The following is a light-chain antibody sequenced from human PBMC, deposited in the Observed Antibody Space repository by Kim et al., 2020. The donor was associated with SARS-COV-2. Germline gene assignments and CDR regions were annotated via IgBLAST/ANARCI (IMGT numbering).Light chain of an antibody. Sequence: ETVLTQSPGTLSLSPGERATLSCRASRSVSNNYLAWYQQKPGQAPRLLIHGASSRATGIPDRFSGSGSGTDFTLTISRLEPEDFAVFYCQLYGSSPLVTFGPGTRVEIK. CDR2: GAS. J-gene: IGKJ5*01. CDR3: QLYGSSPLVT. CDR1: RSVSNNY. V-gene: IGKV3-20*01.